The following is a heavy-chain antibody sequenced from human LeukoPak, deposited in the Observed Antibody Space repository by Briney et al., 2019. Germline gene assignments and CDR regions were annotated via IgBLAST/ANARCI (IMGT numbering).Heavy chain of an antibody. J-gene: IGHJ3*02. CDR1: GGSFSGYS. Sequence: SETLSLTCAVYGGSFSGYSWSWIRQPPGKGLEWIGEINHSGSSNYNPSLKGRINISVDTSKSQFSLNLISVIAADTAVYYCARGLYSGSPRDAFDIWGQGTMVTVS. D-gene: IGHD5-12*01. CDR3: ARGLYSGSPRDAFDI. CDR2: INHSGSS. V-gene: IGHV4-34*01.